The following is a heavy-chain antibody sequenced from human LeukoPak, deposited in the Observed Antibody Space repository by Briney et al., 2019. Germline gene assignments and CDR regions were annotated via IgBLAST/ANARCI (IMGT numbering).Heavy chain of an antibody. D-gene: IGHD3-10*01. CDR3: AKSYYGSGSYYNAGAFDI. CDR1: GFTFSNYW. Sequence: GGSLRLSCAASGFTFSNYWMHWVRQAPGKGLVWVSRINTDGSSTSYADSVKGRFTISRDNAKNTLYLQMNSLRAEDTAVYYCAKSYYGSGSYYNAGAFDIWGQGTMVTVSS. V-gene: IGHV3-74*01. J-gene: IGHJ3*02. CDR2: INTDGSST.